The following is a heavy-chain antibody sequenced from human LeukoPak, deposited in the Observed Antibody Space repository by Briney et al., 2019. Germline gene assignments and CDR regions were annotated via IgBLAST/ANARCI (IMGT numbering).Heavy chain of an antibody. J-gene: IGHJ4*02. Sequence: GGSLRLSCAASGFTFSSYVMTWVRQAPGKGLEWVSGISVCGGGPCYADSVKGRFTISRDNSKNTLYLQMNSLRAEDTAVYYCAKPLGGGDDDWGQGTLVTVSS. V-gene: IGHV3-23*01. CDR3: AKPLGGGDDD. CDR2: ISVCGGGP. D-gene: IGHD1-26*01. CDR1: GFTFSSYV.